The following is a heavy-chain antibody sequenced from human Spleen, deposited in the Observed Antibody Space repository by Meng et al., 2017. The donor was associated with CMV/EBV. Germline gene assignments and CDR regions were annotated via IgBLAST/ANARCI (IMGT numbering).Heavy chain of an antibody. Sequence: SETLSLTCAVYGGSLSEYYWTWIRQPPGKGLEWIGEINHSGNTNYNPSLKSRVFISIDASKNQFSLRLNSVPAADTAVYFCASATRRHYYDSRGYYFVSQYFHSWGRGTLVTVSS. V-gene: IGHV4-34*01. CDR3: ASATRRHYYDSRGYYFVSQYFHS. CDR1: GGSLSEYY. D-gene: IGHD3-22*01. CDR2: INHSGNT. J-gene: IGHJ1*01.